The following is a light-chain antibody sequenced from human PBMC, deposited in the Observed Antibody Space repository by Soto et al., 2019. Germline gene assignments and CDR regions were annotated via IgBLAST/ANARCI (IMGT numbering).Light chain of an antibody. V-gene: IGLV2-11*01. Sequence: QSVLTQPRSMSGSPAQSVIIACTGSRSDVGAYDYVSWYQQHPGKAPKLIIFDVTKRPSGVPHRFSGSKSGNTASLTISGLQAEDEADYFCCSYADRYTFYVFGSGTKVTVL. CDR3: CSYADRYTFYV. CDR2: DVT. J-gene: IGLJ1*01. CDR1: RSDVGAYDY.